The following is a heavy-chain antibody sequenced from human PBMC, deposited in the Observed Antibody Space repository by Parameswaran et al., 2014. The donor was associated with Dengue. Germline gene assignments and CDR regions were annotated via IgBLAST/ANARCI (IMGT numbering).Heavy chain of an antibody. V-gene: IGHV3-72*01. CDR2: VRSKANSYFT. CDR3: VRIKLEPSRSMDV. D-gene: IGHD1-1*01. J-gene: IGHJ6*02. Sequence: VRQAPGKGLEWVGRVRSKANSYFTEYAASVKGRFTVSRDDSENSLYLQMDSLKTEDTAIYYCVRIKLEPSRSMDVWGQRTTVTVSS.